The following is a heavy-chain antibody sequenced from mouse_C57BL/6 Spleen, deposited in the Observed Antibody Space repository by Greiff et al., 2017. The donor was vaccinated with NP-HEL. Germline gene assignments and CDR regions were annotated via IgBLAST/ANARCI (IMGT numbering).Heavy chain of an antibody. V-gene: IGHV5-17*01. D-gene: IGHD1-2*01. J-gene: IGHJ4*01. Sequence: EVKVEESGGGLVKPGGSLKLSCAASGFTFSDYGMHWVRQAPEKGLEWVAYISSGSSTIYYADTVKGRFTISRDNAKNTLFLQMTSLRSEDTAMYYCVGTLLRLYAMDYWGQGTSVTVSS. CDR3: VGTLLRLYAMDY. CDR1: GFTFSDYG. CDR2: ISSGSSTI.